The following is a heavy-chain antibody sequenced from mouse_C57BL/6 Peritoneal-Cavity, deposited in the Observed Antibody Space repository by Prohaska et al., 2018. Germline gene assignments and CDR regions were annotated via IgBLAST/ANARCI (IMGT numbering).Heavy chain of an antibody. Sequence: EVQLVESGGGLVKPGGSLKLSCAAPGFTFSDYGMHWVRQAPEKGLELVAYIIIGSRTIYYSDTVKGRFTISRDNAKNTLFLQMTSLRSEDTAMYYCATPYYGSSSYWYFDVWGTGTTVTVSS. D-gene: IGHD1-1*01. CDR2: IIIGSRTI. CDR3: ATPYYGSSSYWYFDV. J-gene: IGHJ1*03. CDR1: GFTFSDYG. V-gene: IGHV5-17*01.